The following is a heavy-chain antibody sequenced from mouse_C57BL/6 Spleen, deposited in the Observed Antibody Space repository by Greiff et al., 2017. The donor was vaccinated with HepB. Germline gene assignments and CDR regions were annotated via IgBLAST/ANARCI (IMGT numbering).Heavy chain of an antibody. D-gene: IGHD1-1*01. CDR3: APYYGSSYKAY. CDR2: IYPRSGNT. J-gene: IGHJ3*01. CDR1: GYTFTSYG. V-gene: IGHV1-81*01. Sequence: VQLQQSGAELARPGASVKLSCKASGYTFTSYGISWVKQRTGQGLEWIGEIYPRSGNTYYNEKFKGKATLTADKSSSTAYMELRSLTSEDSAVYFCAPYYGSSYKAYWGQGTLVTVSA.